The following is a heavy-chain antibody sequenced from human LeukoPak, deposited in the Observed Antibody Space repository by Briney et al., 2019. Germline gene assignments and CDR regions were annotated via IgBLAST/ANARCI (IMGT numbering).Heavy chain of an antibody. CDR2: IIPIFGTA. J-gene: IGHJ5*02. Sequence: ASVKVPCKASGGTLSSYAISWVRQAPGQGLEWMGGIIPIFGTANYAQKFQGRVTITADESTSTAYMELSSLRSEDTAVYYCARDPLFDWSKRGFDNWFDPWGQGTLVTVSS. V-gene: IGHV1-69*13. CDR1: GGTLSSYA. CDR3: ARDPLFDWSKRGFDNWFDP. D-gene: IGHD3-9*01.